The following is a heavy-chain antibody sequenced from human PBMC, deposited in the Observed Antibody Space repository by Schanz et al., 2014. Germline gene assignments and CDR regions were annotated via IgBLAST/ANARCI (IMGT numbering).Heavy chain of an antibody. Sequence: AQLVESGGGVVQPGRSLRLSCVASGFTFSNHALSWVRQAPGKGLEWVSGIGGSGDSTHYADSVKGRFIISRDNSKNTLYLQMNSLRAEDTAVYYCAKDQGSYGSGSYSYFDYWGQGTLATVSS. J-gene: IGHJ4*02. V-gene: IGHV3-23*04. CDR3: AKDQGSYGSGSYSYFDY. CDR2: IGGSGDST. CDR1: GFTFSNHA. D-gene: IGHD3-10*01.